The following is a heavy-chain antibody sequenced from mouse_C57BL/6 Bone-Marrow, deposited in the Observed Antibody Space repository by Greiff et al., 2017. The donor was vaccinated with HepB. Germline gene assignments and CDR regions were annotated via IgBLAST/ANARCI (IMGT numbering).Heavy chain of an antibody. CDR2: ISHGGSYT. D-gene: IGHD4-1*01. CDR3: ARDWTGGTY. CDR1: GFTFSSYA. V-gene: IGHV5-4*01. J-gene: IGHJ3*01. Sequence: EVQLVESGGGLVKPGGSLKLSCAASGFTFSSYAMSWVRQTPEKRLEWVATISHGGSYTYYPDNVKGRFTISRDNAKNNLYLQMSHLKSEDTAMYYCARDWTGGTYWGQGTLVTVSA.